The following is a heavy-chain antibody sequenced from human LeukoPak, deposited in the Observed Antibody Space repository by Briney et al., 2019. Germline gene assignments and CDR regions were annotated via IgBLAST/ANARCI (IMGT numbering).Heavy chain of an antibody. J-gene: IGHJ4*02. CDR3: ATEGGYKTYHFDD. Sequence: SQTLSLTCTFSGAPTNNYLSYWSWVRQPAGKGLEWIGRINNSGNTHYNPSLKSRVIISIDVSKNQFSLRVSSVTAADSAVYFCATEGGYKTYHFDDWGRGTLVSVSS. D-gene: IGHD5-18*01. V-gene: IGHV4-61*02. CDR1: GAPTNNYLSY. CDR2: INNSGNT.